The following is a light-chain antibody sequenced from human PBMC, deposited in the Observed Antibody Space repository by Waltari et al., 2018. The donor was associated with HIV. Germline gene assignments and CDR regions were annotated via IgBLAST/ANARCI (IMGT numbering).Light chain of an antibody. Sequence: QSALTQSPSASGSPGQSVNISCTGANGDISDYNYVSWYQQHSDRPPKLIIFEVTKRPSGVPDRFSRSKSGNTASLFVSGLQPEDEATYFCSSFAGTHKLFGGGTKLTVL. CDR1: NGDISDYNY. V-gene: IGLV2-8*01. CDR3: SSFAGTHKL. CDR2: EVT. J-gene: IGLJ2*01.